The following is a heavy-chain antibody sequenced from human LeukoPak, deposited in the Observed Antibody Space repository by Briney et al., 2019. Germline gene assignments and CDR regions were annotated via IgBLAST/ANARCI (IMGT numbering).Heavy chain of an antibody. CDR2: IIPILGIA. CDR3: ARVMGDETTYPLDY. V-gene: IGHV1-69*04. J-gene: IGHJ4*02. CDR1: GGTFSSYA. Sequence: SVKVSCKASGGTFSSYAISWVRQAPGQGLEWMGRIIPILGIANYAQKFQGRVTITADKSTSTAYMELSSLRSEDTAVYYCARVMGDETTYPLDYWGQGTLVTVSS. D-gene: IGHD3-16*01.